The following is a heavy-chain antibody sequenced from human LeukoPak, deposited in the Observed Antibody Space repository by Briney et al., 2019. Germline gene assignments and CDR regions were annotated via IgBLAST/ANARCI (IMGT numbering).Heavy chain of an antibody. J-gene: IGHJ4*02. D-gene: IGHD3-10*01. Sequence: GESLKISCKGSGYSFTSYWIGWVRQMPGKGLEWMGIIYPGDSDTRYSPSFQGQVTISADKSISTAYLQWSSLKASDTAMYYCARHRESSYGSGSYLYYFDYWGQGTLVTVSS. CDR1: GYSFTSYW. CDR2: IYPGDSDT. CDR3: ARHRESSYGSGSYLYYFDY. V-gene: IGHV5-51*01.